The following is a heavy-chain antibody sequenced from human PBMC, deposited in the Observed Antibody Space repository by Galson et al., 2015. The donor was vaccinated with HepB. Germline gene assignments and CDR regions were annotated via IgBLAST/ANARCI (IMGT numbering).Heavy chain of an antibody. V-gene: IGHV1-2*06. CDR2: INPNNGET. CDR1: AYAFIGYY. CDR3: ASPSSSGSYFPDY. Sequence: SVKVSCKASAYAFIGYYLHWVRQAPGQGLEWMGRINPNNGETNYAQNFQGRVTMTTDTSISTAYMELSGLRSDDTAMYYCASPSSSGSYFPDYWGRGTLVTVSS. J-gene: IGHJ4*02. D-gene: IGHD3-10*01.